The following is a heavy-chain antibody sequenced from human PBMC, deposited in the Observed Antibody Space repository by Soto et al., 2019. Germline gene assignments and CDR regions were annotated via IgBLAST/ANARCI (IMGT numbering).Heavy chain of an antibody. V-gene: IGHV1-18*01. CDR3: ARHLLYDIMPGYYHFDY. D-gene: IGHD3-9*01. Sequence: QVPLVQSGAEVKKPGASVKVSCKASGYTFTSYGITWVRQAPGQGLEWMGWISAYNGNTNYAQKLQGRVTMTTDTSTSTAYMQLRSLRSADTAVYYCARHLLYDIMPGYYHFDYWGQGTLVTVSS. CDR2: ISAYNGNT. CDR1: GYTFTSYG. J-gene: IGHJ4*02.